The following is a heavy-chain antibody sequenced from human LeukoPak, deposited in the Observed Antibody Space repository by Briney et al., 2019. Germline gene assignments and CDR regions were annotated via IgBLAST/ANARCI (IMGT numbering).Heavy chain of an antibody. Sequence: GESLKISCKTSGYSFTTYWIAWVRQMPGKGLEWMGRIDPSDSYTNYSPSFQGHVTISADKSISTAYLQWSSLKASDTAMYYCAPSIAAAGHSFDYWGQGTLVTVSS. CDR2: IDPSDSYT. J-gene: IGHJ4*02. D-gene: IGHD6-13*01. CDR3: APSIAAAGHSFDY. CDR1: GYSFTTYW. V-gene: IGHV5-10-1*01.